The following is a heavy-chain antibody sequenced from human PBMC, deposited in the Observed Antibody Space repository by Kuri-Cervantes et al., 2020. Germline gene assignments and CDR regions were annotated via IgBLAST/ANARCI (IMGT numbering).Heavy chain of an antibody. J-gene: IGHJ4*02. CDR2: IYYSGST. V-gene: IGHV4-39*07. Sequence: ESLKISCTVSGGSISSSSYYWGWIRQPPGKGLEWIGSIYYSGSTYYNPSLKSRVIISVDTSKNQFSLRVSSVTAADTAVYYCARLYYYGSSYYFDYWGQGTLVTVSS. CDR3: ARLYYYGSSYYFDY. D-gene: IGHD3-10*01. CDR1: GGSISSSSYY.